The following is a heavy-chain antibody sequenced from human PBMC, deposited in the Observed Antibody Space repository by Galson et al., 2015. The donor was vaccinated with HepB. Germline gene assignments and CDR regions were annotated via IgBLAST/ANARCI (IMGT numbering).Heavy chain of an antibody. Sequence: QSGAEVTKPGESLKISCKASGYSFSTYWIAWVRQMPGKGLEWMGIIYPHDSDTRYSPSFQGLVTISADESINTAYLQWASLKASDSAIYYCARRILYSGSPSYYFDFWGQGTLVTVSS. CDR1: GYSFSTYW. CDR3: ARRILYSGSPSYYFDF. V-gene: IGHV5-51*01. D-gene: IGHD1-26*01. J-gene: IGHJ4*02. CDR2: IYPHDSDT.